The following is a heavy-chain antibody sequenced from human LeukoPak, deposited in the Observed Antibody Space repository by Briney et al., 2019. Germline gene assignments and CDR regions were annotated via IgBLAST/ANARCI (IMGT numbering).Heavy chain of an antibody. CDR3: AKDPPSYCSSTSCHIH. D-gene: IGHD2-2*02. V-gene: IGHV3-23*01. CDR1: GFTFSSYA. J-gene: IGHJ4*02. Sequence: GGSLRLSCAASGFTFSSYAMSWVRQAPGKWLEWVSAISGSGGSTYYADSVKGRFTISRDNSKNTLYLQMNSLRAEDTAVYYCAKDPPSYCSSTSCHIHWGQGTLVTVSS. CDR2: ISGSGGST.